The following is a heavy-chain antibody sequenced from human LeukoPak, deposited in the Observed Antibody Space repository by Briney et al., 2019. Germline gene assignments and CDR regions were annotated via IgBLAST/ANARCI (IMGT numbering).Heavy chain of an antibody. Sequence: GGSLRLSCAASGFTFSSYGMHWVRQAPGKGLEWVAFIRYDGSNKYYADSVKGRFTISRDNSKNTLYLQMNSLRAEDTAVYYCAKDGRIAAAGLDYWGQGTLVTVSS. J-gene: IGHJ4*02. D-gene: IGHD6-13*01. V-gene: IGHV3-30*02. CDR3: AKDGRIAAAGLDY. CDR2: IRYDGSNK. CDR1: GFTFSSYG.